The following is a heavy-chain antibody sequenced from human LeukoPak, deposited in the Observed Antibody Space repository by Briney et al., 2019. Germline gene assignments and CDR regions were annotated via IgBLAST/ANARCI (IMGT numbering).Heavy chain of an antibody. CDR3: ARSIAVAPNGFDP. V-gene: IGHV3-20*04. D-gene: IGHD6-19*01. Sequence: PGGSLRLSCAASGFTFDDSAMNWVRQAPEKGLEWVSGIDCNGGNIGYADSVKGRLTTSRDNAKNSLYLQMNSLRAEDTAVYYCARSIAVAPNGFDPWGQGTLVTVSS. J-gene: IGHJ5*02. CDR1: GFTFDDSA. CDR2: IDCNGGNI.